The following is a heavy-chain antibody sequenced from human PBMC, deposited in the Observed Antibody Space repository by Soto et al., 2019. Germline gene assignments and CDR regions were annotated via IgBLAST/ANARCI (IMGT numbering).Heavy chain of an antibody. D-gene: IGHD2-15*01. CDR1: GYTFTSYA. CDR3: ARGPGGPDGPGDY. V-gene: IGHV1-3*01. J-gene: IGHJ4*02. Sequence: ASVKVSCKATGYTFTSYAMHWVRQAPGQRLEWMGWINAGNGNTKYSQKFQGRVTITRDTSASTAYMELSSLRSEDTAVYYCARGPGGPDGPGDYWGQGTLVTVSS. CDR2: INAGNGNT.